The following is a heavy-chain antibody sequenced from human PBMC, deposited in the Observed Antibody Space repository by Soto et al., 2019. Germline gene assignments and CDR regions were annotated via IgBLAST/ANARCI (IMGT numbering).Heavy chain of an antibody. CDR2: IDPSDSYT. J-gene: IGHJ6*02. D-gene: IGHD2-2*01. Sequence: GESLKISCKGLGNSFNNWISWVRQMPGKGLEWMGRIDPSDSYTNYSPSFQGHVTISADKSISTAYLQWSSLKASDTAMYYCASSPRGYCSSTSCRELGNYYGMDVWGQGTTVTVSS. CDR3: ASSPRGYCSSTSCRELGNYYGMDV. CDR1: GNSFNNW. V-gene: IGHV5-10-1*01.